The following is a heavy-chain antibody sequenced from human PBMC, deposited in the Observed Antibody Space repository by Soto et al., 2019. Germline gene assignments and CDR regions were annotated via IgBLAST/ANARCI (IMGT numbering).Heavy chain of an antibody. CDR1: GYTFTSYA. J-gene: IGHJ3*02. V-gene: IGHV1-3*01. CDR3: ARNNVERGAFDI. CDR2: INAGNGNT. D-gene: IGHD1-1*01. Sequence: ASVKVSWKAAGYTFTSYAMHWGRQAPGQRLECMGWINAGNGNTKYSQKFQGRVTITRDTSASTAYMELSSLRSEDTAVYYCARNNVERGAFDIWGQGTMVTVSS.